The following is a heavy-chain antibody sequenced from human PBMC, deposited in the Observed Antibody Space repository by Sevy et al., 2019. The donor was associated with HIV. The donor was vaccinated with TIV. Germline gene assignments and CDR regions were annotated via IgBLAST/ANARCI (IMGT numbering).Heavy chain of an antibody. V-gene: IGHV3-48*02. Sequence: GGSLRLSCAASGFRFRDYRMNWVRQAPGKGLEWVSYITSSSNTINYADSVKGRFTISRDNGRNSLYLPINSLRHEDTAVYYCARDRGRGEVALDLWGQGTLVTVSS. CDR3: ARDRGRGEVALDL. CDR2: ITSSSNTI. J-gene: IGHJ5*02. D-gene: IGHD3-10*01. CDR1: GFRFRDYR.